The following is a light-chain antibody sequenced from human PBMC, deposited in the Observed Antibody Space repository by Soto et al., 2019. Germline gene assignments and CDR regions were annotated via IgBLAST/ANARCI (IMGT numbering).Light chain of an antibody. CDR1: QRVGSNY. V-gene: IGKV3-20*01. J-gene: IGKJ4*01. CDR2: VTS. Sequence: EIVLTQSPGTLSLSPGERATLSCRASQRVGSNYLAWYQQKPCQAPMLLIYVTSSRASGIPDIFIGSGSGTAFTRTISKLEPDESAVYYCQQYATSPLTFGGGTKVEIK. CDR3: QQYATSPLT.